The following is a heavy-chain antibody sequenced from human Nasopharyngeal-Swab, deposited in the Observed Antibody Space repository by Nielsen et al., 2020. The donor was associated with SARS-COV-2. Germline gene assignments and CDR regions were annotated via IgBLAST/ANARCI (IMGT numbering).Heavy chain of an antibody. Sequence: GGSLRLSCAASGFTFDDYAMHWVRQAPGKGLEWVSGISWNSGTIGYADSVKGRFTISRDNAKNSLYLQMNSLRAEDTALYYCATTYCSSTSCYVGGWFDPWGQGTLVTVSS. CDR3: ATTYCSSTSCYVGGWFDP. CDR1: GFTFDDYA. J-gene: IGHJ5*02. V-gene: IGHV3-9*01. D-gene: IGHD2-2*01. CDR2: ISWNSGTI.